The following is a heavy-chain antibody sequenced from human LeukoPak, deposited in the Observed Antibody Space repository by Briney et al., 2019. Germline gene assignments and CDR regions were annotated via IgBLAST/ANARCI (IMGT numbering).Heavy chain of an antibody. Sequence: GGSLRLSCAASGFTFSSYGMHWVRQAPGKGLEWVAVIWYDGSNKYYADSVKGRFTISRDNSKNTLYLQMNSLRAEDTAVYYCAKMAGRNYYDHRDYWGQGTLVTVSS. V-gene: IGHV3-33*06. CDR3: AKMAGRNYYDHRDY. D-gene: IGHD3-22*01. J-gene: IGHJ4*02. CDR1: GFTFSSYG. CDR2: IWYDGSNK.